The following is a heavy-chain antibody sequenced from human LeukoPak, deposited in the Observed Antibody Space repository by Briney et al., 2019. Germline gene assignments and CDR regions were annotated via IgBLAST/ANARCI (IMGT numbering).Heavy chain of an antibody. V-gene: IGHV3-23*01. CDR2: ISGSGGST. D-gene: IGHD2-15*01. Sequence: GGSLRLSCAASEFTFSSYAMSWVRQAPGKGLEWVSAISGSGGSTYYADSVKGRFTISRDNSKSTLYLQMNSLRAEDTAVYYCPRDKIVVVVSTTLREIWGQGTMVTVSS. J-gene: IGHJ3*02. CDR3: PRDKIVVVVSTTLREI. CDR1: EFTFSSYA.